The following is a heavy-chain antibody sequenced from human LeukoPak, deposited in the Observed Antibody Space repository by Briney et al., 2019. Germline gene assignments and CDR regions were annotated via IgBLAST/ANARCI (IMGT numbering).Heavy chain of an antibody. CDR1: GFTFSNYW. CDR3: ARDVSDEDGSASRIHLDS. D-gene: IGHD6-6*01. CDR2: IRQDGRAK. Sequence: GGSLRLSCAASGFTFSNYWMTWVRQAPGKGLEWVANIRQDGRAKTYVDSVKGRFTISRDNAKNSLILQMNRLRAEDTAVYYCARDVSDEDGSASRIHLDSWGQGTLVSVSS. J-gene: IGHJ4*02. V-gene: IGHV3-7*03.